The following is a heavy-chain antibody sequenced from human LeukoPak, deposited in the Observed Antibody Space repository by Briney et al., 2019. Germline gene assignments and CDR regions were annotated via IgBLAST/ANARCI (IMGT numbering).Heavy chain of an antibody. V-gene: IGHV3-48*02. CDR3: AGTVTTSYFDY. CDR2: ISSSGSTV. D-gene: IGHD4-11*01. J-gene: IGHJ4*02. CDR1: GFTFSSYS. Sequence: GGSLRLSCAASGFTFSSYSMNWVRQAPGKGLECVSYISSSGSTVYYADSVKGRFTISRDNAKNSLYLQMISLRDEDTAVYYCAGTVTTSYFDYWGRGTLVTVSS.